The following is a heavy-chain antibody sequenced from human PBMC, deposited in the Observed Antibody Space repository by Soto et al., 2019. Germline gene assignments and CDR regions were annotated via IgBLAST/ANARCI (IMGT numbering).Heavy chain of an antibody. CDR2: IYYSGST. CDR3: ARDRTGYYYGSGSYYNVIYGMDV. J-gene: IGHJ6*02. CDR1: GGSISSGGYY. Sequence: SHTLSLTCTVSGGSISSGGYYWSWIRQHPGKGLEWIGYIYYSGSTYYNPSLNSRVTISVDTSKNQFSLKLSSVTAADTAVYYCARDRTGYYYGSGSYYNVIYGMDVWGHGTTVTVSS. V-gene: IGHV4-31*02. D-gene: IGHD3-10*01.